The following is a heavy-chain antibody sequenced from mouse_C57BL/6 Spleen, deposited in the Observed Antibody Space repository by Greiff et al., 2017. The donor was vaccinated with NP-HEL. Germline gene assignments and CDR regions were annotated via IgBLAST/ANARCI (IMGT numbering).Heavy chain of an antibody. CDR1: GYTFTEYT. CDR2: FYPGSGSI. J-gene: IGHJ3*01. V-gene: IGHV1-62-2*01. Sequence: QVQLQQSGAELVKPGASVKLSCKASGYTFTEYTIHWVKQRPGQGLEWIGWFYPGSGSIKYNEKFKDKATLTADKSSSTAYMELSRLTSEDSAVYFCARHEDEYDYDGDSAWFAYWGQGTLVTVSA. D-gene: IGHD2-4*01. CDR3: ARHEDEYDYDGDSAWFAY.